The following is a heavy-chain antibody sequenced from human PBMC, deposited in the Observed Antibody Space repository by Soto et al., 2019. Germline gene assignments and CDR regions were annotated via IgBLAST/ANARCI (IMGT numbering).Heavy chain of an antibody. J-gene: IGHJ4*02. V-gene: IGHV3-23*01. CDR2: MSGSGNEI. CDR1: GFTFTSFA. Sequence: EVQLLESGGDLVQPGGSLRLSCAASGFTFTSFAMSWFRQAPGKGLEWISCMSGSGNEIYYADSVKGRFTISRDNPKNTVYLHMSSLRAEDTAVYYCAKDALYNYEKLNYWGQGTLVTVSS. D-gene: IGHD5-18*01. CDR3: AKDALYNYEKLNY.